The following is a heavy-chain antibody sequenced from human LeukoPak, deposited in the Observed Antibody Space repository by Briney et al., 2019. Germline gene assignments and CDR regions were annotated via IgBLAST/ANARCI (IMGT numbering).Heavy chain of an antibody. CDR2: IKSKTDGGTT. Sequence: GGSLRLSCAASGFTFSNAWMSWVRQAPGKGLEWVGRIKSKTDGGTTDYAAPVKGRFTISRDDSKNTLYLRMNSLKSEDTAVYYCTTDRYYYDSSTDFWGQGTPVTVSS. D-gene: IGHD3-22*01. J-gene: IGHJ4*02. CDR1: GFTFSNAW. V-gene: IGHV3-15*01. CDR3: TTDRYYYDSSTDF.